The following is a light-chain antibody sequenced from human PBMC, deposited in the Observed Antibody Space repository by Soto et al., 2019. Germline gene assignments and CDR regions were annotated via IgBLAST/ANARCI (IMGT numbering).Light chain of an antibody. CDR3: QQYNNWPRS. CDR2: GAS. V-gene: IGKV3-15*01. Sequence: EILMTQSPATLSVSPGHSATLSCRANQSVSSNLAWYQQKPGQPPRLLMYGASTSATGIPARFSGSGSRTEFTLTISSLQSEDFAVYYCQQYNNWPRSFGQGTKVEIK. CDR1: QSVSSN. J-gene: IGKJ1*01.